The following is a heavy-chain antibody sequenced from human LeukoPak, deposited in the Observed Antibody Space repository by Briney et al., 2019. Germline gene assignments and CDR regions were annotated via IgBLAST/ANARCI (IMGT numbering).Heavy chain of an antibody. CDR2: VYSSGYT. J-gene: IGHJ1*01. V-gene: IGHV4-61*01. D-gene: IGHD2-15*01. CDR3: ARDTGVVVGYFQH. Sequence: SETLSLTCTVSGGSVSSGSYYWSWIRQPPGKGLAWIGYVYSSGYTNYNPSLKSRITISVDTFKNQFSLKLSSVTAADTAVYYCARDTGVVVGYFQHWGQGTLVTVSS. CDR1: GGSVSSGSYY.